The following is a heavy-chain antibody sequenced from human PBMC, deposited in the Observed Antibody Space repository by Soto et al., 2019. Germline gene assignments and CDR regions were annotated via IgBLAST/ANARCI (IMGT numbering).Heavy chain of an antibody. J-gene: IGHJ4*02. CDR1: GGSISSYY. CDR2: IYYSGST. Sequence: QVQLQESGPGLVKPSETLSLTRTVSGGSISSYYWSWIRQPPGKGLEWIGYIYYSGSTNYNPSLKSRVTISVDTSKNQFSLKLSSVTAADTAVYYCARRWGAAVDYWGQGTLVTVSS. CDR3: ARRWGAAVDY. D-gene: IGHD1-26*01. V-gene: IGHV4-59*08.